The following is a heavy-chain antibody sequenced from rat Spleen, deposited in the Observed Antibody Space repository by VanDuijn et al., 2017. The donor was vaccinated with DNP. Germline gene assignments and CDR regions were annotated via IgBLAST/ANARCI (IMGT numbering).Heavy chain of an antibody. D-gene: IGHD1-4*01. CDR3: ARWPGYNPPYAMDA. CDR1: GYSITSSYR. V-gene: IGHV3-3*01. J-gene: IGHJ4*01. CDR2: VNSAGTT. Sequence: VQLKETGPGRVQPSQSLSLTCSVTGYSITSSYRWHWIRKFPGNKLEWMGSVNSAGTTNYNPSLKSRISITRDTSKNQLFLQVNSVTTEDTATYYCARWPGYNPPYAMDAWGQGTSVTVSS.